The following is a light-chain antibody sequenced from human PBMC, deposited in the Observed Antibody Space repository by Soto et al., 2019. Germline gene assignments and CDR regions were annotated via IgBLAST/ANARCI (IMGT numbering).Light chain of an antibody. CDR2: DVS. V-gene: IGLV2-11*01. Sequence: QSALTQPRSVSGSPGQSVTISCTGTSNDVGGYNFVSWYQQHPGKVPKLFIYDVSRRPSGVPDRFSGSKSGNTASLTISGLQAEDEADYYCSSYAGSDTLVFGGGTQLTVL. CDR3: SSYAGSDTLV. J-gene: IGLJ2*01. CDR1: SNDVGGYNF.